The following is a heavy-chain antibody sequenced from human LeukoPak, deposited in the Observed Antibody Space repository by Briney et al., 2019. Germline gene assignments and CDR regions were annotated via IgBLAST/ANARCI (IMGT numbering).Heavy chain of an antibody. CDR2: ISSSGSTI. CDR1: GFTLSSYE. V-gene: IGHV3-48*03. Sequence: GGSLRLSCAASGFTLSSYEMNWVRQAPGKGLEWVSYISSSGSTIYYADSVKGRFTISRDNAKNSLYLQMNSLRAEDTAVYYCAREGEAGGKDVWGQGTTVTVSS. D-gene: IGHD3-16*01. CDR3: AREGEAGGKDV. J-gene: IGHJ6*02.